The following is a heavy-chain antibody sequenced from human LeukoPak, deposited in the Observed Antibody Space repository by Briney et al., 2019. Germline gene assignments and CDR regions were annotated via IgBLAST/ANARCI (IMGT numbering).Heavy chain of an antibody. CDR3: ARDLVDIVATIPGY. D-gene: IGHD5-12*01. J-gene: IGHJ4*02. V-gene: IGHV3-64*01. CDR2: ISSNGGST. CDR1: GFTFSSYA. Sequence: GGSLRLSCAASGFTFSSYAMHWVRQAPGKGLEYVSTISSNGGSTYYANSVKGRFTISRDNSKNTLYLQMGSLRAEDMAVYYCARDLVDIVATIPGYWGQGTLVTVSS.